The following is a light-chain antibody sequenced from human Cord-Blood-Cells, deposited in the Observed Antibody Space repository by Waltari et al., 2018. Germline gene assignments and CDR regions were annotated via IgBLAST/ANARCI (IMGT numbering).Light chain of an antibody. CDR2: DAS. CDR1: QSVSSY. J-gene: IGKJ2*01. CDR3: QQRSNWPPT. V-gene: IGKV3-11*01. Sequence: EIVLTQSPATLSLSLGERAPLSCRASQSVSSYLAWYQQKTGQAPRLLIFDASNRATGIPARFSGSGSGTDFTLTISSLEPEDFAVYYCQQRSNWPPTFGQGTKLEIK.